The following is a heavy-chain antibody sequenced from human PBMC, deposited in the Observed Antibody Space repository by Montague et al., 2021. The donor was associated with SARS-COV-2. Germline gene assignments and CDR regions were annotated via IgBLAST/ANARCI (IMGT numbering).Heavy chain of an antibody. D-gene: IGHD3-10*01. V-gene: IGHV4-39*01. Sequence: SETLSLTRTVSGGSVSSSPYYWGWLRQPPGRGLVWVVGISYSGRTYFSPSLKSRLTIGVYSSENSFSLRLSSVTAADTAVYSCAGSYYYGSGTYVYNFYMDVWGKGTTVTVSS. J-gene: IGHJ6*03. CDR2: ISYSGRT. CDR3: AGSYYYGSGTYVYNFYMDV. CDR1: GGSVSSSPYY.